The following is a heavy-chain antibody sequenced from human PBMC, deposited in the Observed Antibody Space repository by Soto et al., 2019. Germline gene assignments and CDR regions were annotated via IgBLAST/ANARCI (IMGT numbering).Heavy chain of an antibody. V-gene: IGHV3-66*01. Sequence: EVQLVESGGGLVQPGGSLRLSCAASGFTVSSNHMSWVRQAPGKGLEWVSLIYSGGSTYYAYSVKGRFTFSRDNSQNTLDLQMNSRRAEDTAVYDCAGPGEPPRYWGQGTLVTGSS. CDR3: AGPGEPPRY. D-gene: IGHD3-16*01. CDR2: IYSGGST. J-gene: IGHJ4*02. CDR1: GFTVSSNH.